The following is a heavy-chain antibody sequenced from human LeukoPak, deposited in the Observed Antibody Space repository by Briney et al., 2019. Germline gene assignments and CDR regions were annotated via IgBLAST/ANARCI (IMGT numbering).Heavy chain of an antibody. CDR3: VRDYDSSGYWVY. CDR2: ISAYNGNT. V-gene: IGHV1-18*01. Sequence: ASVKVSCKASGYSFTSYGISWVRQAPGQGLEWMGWISAYNGNTNYAQKVQDRVTMTTDTSTSTAYMELRSLRSDDTAVYYRVRDYDSSGYWVYWGQGTLVTVSS. J-gene: IGHJ4*02. CDR1: GYSFTSYG. D-gene: IGHD3-22*01.